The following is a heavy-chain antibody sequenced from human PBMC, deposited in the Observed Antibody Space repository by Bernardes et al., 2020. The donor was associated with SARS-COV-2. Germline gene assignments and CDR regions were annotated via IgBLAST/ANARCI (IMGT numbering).Heavy chain of an antibody. J-gene: IGHJ4*02. CDR3: ARDLYDSSGYSLGSDY. V-gene: IGHV3-30-3*01. D-gene: IGHD3-22*01. CDR1: GFTFSSYA. CDR2: ISYDGSNK. Sequence: GGSLRLSCAASGFTFSSYAMHWVRQAPGKGLEWVAVISYDGSNKYYADSVKGRFTISRDNSKNTLYLQMNSLRAEDTAVYYCARDLYDSSGYSLGSDYWGQGTLVTVSS.